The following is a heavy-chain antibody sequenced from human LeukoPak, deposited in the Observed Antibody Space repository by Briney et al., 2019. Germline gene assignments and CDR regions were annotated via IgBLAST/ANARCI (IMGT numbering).Heavy chain of an antibody. V-gene: IGHV3-21*01. J-gene: IGHJ4*02. CDR3: ARDGPHRYGFDY. CDR1: GFTFSDYN. CDR2: IRSRTSYI. D-gene: IGHD5-18*01. Sequence: GGSLRLSCAASGFTFSDYNMNWVCQAPGKGLEWVSIIRSRTSYIFYADSVKGRFTISRDNAKNSLYLQMNSLRVEDTAVYYCARDGPHRYGFDYWGQGTLVTVSS.